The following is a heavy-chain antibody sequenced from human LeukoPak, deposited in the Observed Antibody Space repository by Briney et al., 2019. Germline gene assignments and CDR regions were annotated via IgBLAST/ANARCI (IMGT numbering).Heavy chain of an antibody. CDR3: ARDGAGVSSSWYYFDY. CDR1: GGSFSDYY. V-gene: IGHV4-34*01. J-gene: IGHJ4*02. CDR2: IYHSGST. D-gene: IGHD6-13*01. Sequence: SETLSLTCAVYGGSFSDYYWSWVRQPPGKGLEWIGEIYHSGSTNYNPSLKSRVTISVDKSKNQFSLKLSSVTAADTAVYYCARDGAGVSSSWYYFDYWGQGTLVTVSS.